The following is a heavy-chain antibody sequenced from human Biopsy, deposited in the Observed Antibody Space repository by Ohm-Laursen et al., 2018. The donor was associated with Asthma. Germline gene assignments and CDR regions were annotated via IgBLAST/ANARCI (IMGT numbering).Heavy chain of an antibody. CDR1: GFTFRAHA. CDR2: ISGNSGIT. Sequence: SLRLSCAAPGFTFRAHAMGGVRQAPGKGLEWVSTISGNSGITYYADSVKGRFTISRDNSQNTLYLHMDSLSAEDTAVYYCAKDRSGTWYGFDYWGQGTLVTVSS. CDR3: AKDRSGTWYGFDY. J-gene: IGHJ4*02. V-gene: IGHV3-23*01. D-gene: IGHD6-13*01.